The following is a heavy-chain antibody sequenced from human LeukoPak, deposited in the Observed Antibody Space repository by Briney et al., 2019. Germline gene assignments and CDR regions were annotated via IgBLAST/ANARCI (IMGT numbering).Heavy chain of an antibody. D-gene: IGHD4-17*01. V-gene: IGHV4-34*01. Sequence: SETLSLTCAVYGGSFSGSYWSWIRQPPGKGLEWIGEINHSGSTNYNPSLKSRVTISGDTSKNQLSLKLSSVTAADTAVYYCARGTTVTSPGYYYMDVWGKGTTVTVSS. CDR3: ARGTTVTSPGYYYMDV. CDR1: GGSFSGSY. J-gene: IGHJ6*03. CDR2: INHSGST.